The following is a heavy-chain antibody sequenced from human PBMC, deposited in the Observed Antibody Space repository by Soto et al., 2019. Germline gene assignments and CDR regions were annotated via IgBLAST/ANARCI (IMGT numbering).Heavy chain of an antibody. CDR1: GGSISSSSYY. CDR2: IYYSGST. V-gene: IGHV4-39*01. J-gene: IGHJ5*02. CDR3: ARIPVHRYMINWFDP. Sequence: SSETLSLTCTVSGGSISSSSYYWGWIRQPPGKGLEWIGSIYYSGSTYYNPSLKRRVTISVDTSKNQFSLKLSSVTAADTAVYYCARIPVHRYMINWFDPSGQGILVTRSS. D-gene: IGHD3-16*01.